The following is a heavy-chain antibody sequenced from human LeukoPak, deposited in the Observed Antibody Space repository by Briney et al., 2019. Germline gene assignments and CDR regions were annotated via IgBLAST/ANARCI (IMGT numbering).Heavy chain of an antibody. CDR3: ARDKAVAGLTGYYYYYTDV. J-gene: IGHJ6*03. CDR2: IYYSGST. Sequence: PSETLSLTCTVSGGSISSYYWSWIRQPPGKGLEWIGYIYYSGSTNYNPSLKSRVTISVDTSKNQFSLKLSSVTAADTAVYYCARDKAVAGLTGYYYYYTDVWGKGTTVTISS. CDR1: GGSISSYY. V-gene: IGHV4-59*01. D-gene: IGHD6-19*01.